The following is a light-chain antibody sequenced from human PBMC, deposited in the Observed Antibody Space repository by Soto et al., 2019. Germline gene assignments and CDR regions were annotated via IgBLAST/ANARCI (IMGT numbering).Light chain of an antibody. V-gene: IGKV1-39*01. CDR1: QGNSTY. Sequence: DIQMTQSPSSLSASVGDRVTITCRASQGNSTYLVWYQQRQGRAPKLLIYDASSLLSGVPSRFSGSGSGTDFNVTNSSLQPEDFATYYCQQSYRTPDTFGQGTKLETK. CDR3: QQSYRTPDT. J-gene: IGKJ2*01. CDR2: DAS.